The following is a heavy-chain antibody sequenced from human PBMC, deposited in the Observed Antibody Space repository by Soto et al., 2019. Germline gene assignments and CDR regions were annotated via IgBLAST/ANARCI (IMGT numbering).Heavy chain of an antibody. V-gene: IGHV4-30-2*01. J-gene: IGHJ5*02. CDR3: TRGAYCSGGSCYSDPNPNWFDP. D-gene: IGHD2-15*01. CDR1: GGSISSGGYS. CDR2: IYHSGST. Sequence: SETLSLTCAVSGGSISSGGYSWSWIRQPPGKGLEWIGYIYHSGSTYYNPSLKSRVTISVDRSKNQFSLKLSSVTAADTAVYYCTRGAYCSGGSCYSDPNPNWFDPWGQGTLVTVSS.